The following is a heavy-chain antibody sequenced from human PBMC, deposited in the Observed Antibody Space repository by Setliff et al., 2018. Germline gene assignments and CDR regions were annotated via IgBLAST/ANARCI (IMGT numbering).Heavy chain of an antibody. V-gene: IGHV3-7*01. J-gene: IGHJ6*02. D-gene: IGHD3-16*02. CDR3: ARDRGQVTVNNRYGFYYYGMDV. CDR1: RFTFSNYW. Sequence: QAGGSLRLSCAASRFTFSNYWMSWVRQAPGKGLEWVANIKEDGSEKYYVDSVKGRFTISRDNSKNTVYLRMNALRAEDTGLYYCARDRGQVTVNNRYGFYYYGMDVWGQGTTVTVSS. CDR2: IKEDGSEK.